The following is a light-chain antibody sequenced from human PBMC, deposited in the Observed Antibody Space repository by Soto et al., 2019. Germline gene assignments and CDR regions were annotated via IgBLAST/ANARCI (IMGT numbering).Light chain of an antibody. V-gene: IGKV2-28*01. J-gene: IGKJ4*02. Sequence: DIVLTQSPLSLPVTPGAPASISCRSSQSLLHRNGYNYLDWYLQNPGPSPQLLIYLGSNRASGVPYRFSGRGSGTDLTLKISRVEAEDVGIYYCMHARQTTLAFGGGTKV. CDR3: MHARQTTLA. CDR2: LGS. CDR1: QSLLHRNGYNY.